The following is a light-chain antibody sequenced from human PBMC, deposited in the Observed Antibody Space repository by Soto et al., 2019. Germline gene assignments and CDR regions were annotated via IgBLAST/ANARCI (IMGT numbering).Light chain of an antibody. Sequence: QSALTQPASVSGSPGQSITISCTGTSSDVGGYHYVSWYQQHLGKAPKLMIYEVSNRPSGVSSRFSGSKSGNTASLTISGLQAEDEADYYCSSYTSSSIDYVFGTGTKVTVL. CDR1: SSDVGGYHY. CDR2: EVS. J-gene: IGLJ1*01. CDR3: SSYTSSSIDYV. V-gene: IGLV2-14*01.